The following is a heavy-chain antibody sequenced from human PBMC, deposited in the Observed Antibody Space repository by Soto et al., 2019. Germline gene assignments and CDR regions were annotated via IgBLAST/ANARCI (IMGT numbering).Heavy chain of an antibody. D-gene: IGHD1-1*01. CDR1: GYTFTSYG. Sequence: ASVKVSFKASGYTFTSYGISWVRQAPGQGLERMGWISAYNGNTNYAQKLQGRVTMTTDTSTSTAYMELRSLRSDDTAVYYCARDFIEYYWHVWFDPWGQGTLVTVSS. V-gene: IGHV1-18*01. CDR3: ARDFIEYYWHVWFDP. J-gene: IGHJ5*02. CDR2: ISAYNGNT.